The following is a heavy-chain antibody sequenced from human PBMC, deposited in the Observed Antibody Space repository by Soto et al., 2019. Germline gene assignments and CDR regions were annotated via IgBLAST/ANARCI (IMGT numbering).Heavy chain of an antibody. CDR2: INSAGSST. Sequence: WGSLRLSCAASGLTFSSYWVHWVRQAPGKGLVWVSRINSAGSSTSYADSVKGRFTISRDNAKNTLYLQMNSLRAEDTAVYYCALSHTVTTDYWGQGTLVTVSS. J-gene: IGHJ4*02. V-gene: IGHV3-74*01. D-gene: IGHD4-17*01. CDR1: GLTFSSYW. CDR3: ALSHTVTTDY.